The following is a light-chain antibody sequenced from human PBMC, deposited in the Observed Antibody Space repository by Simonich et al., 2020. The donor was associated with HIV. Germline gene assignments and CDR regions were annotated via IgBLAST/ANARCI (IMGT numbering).Light chain of an antibody. J-gene: IGKJ3*01. V-gene: IGKV4-1*01. CDR2: WAS. Sequence: IVMTQSPDSLAVSLGERATINCKSSQSVLYSSNNKNYLAWYQQKPGQPPKLRIYWASTRESGVPDRFSGSGSGTDFTLTISSLQAEDVAVYYCQQYYSTPFTFGPGTKVDFK. CDR1: QSVLYSSNNKNY. CDR3: QQYYSTPFT.